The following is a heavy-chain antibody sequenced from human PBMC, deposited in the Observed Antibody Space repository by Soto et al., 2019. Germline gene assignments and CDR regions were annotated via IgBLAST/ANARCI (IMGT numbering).Heavy chain of an antibody. V-gene: IGHV1-18*01. CDR1: GYTFTSYG. Sequence: QVQLVQSGAEVKKPGASVKVSCKASGYTFTSYGISWVRQAPGQGLEWMGWISAYNGNTNYAQKLQGRVTMTTDTXXSTAYMEMRSLRSDDTAVYYWARDRRSGGDCWFDPWGQGTLVTVSS. D-gene: IGHD2-21*02. CDR2: ISAYNGNT. CDR3: ARDRRSGGDCWFDP. J-gene: IGHJ5*02.